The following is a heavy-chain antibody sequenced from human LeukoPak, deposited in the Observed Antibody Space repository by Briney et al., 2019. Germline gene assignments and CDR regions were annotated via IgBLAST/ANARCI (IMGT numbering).Heavy chain of an antibody. Sequence: ASVKVSCKASGYTFTNDDISWVRQAAGQGLEWIGKMNPNSGNTVYAQKFQGRVTMTRSTSVSTVHMELNSLTSEDTAVYFCARNASGTGYTAWGQGTLVTVSS. V-gene: IGHV1-8*01. J-gene: IGHJ4*02. CDR2: MNPNSGNT. CDR1: GYTFTNDD. CDR3: ARNASGTGYTA. D-gene: IGHD3-9*01.